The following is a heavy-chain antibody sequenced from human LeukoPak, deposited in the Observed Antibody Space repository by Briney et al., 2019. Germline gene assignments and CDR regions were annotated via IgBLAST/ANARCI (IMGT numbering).Heavy chain of an antibody. V-gene: IGHV1-69*13. CDR3: ARGPPWEVAAAGHNWFDP. Sequence: ASVKVSCKASGGTFSSYAISWVRQAPGQGLEWMGGIIPIFGTANYAQKFQGRVTITADESTSTAYMELSSLRSEDTAVYYCARGPPWEVAAAGHNWFDPWGQGTLVTVSS. CDR1: GGTFSSYA. J-gene: IGHJ5*02. D-gene: IGHD6-13*01. CDR2: IIPIFGTA.